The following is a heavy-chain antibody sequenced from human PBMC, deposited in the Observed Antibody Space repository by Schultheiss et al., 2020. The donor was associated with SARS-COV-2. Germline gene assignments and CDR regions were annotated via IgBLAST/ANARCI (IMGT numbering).Heavy chain of an antibody. V-gene: IGHV4-59*12. CDR1: GGSISSYY. CDR3: ARTSYGDYWYFDL. CDR2: IYYSGST. D-gene: IGHD4-17*01. Sequence: SETLSLTCTVSGGSISSYYWSWIRQPPGKGLEWIGYIYYSGSTNYNPSLKSPVMISLDTSKNQFSLKLSSVTAADTAVYYCARTSYGDYWYFDLWGRGTLVTVSS. J-gene: IGHJ2*01.